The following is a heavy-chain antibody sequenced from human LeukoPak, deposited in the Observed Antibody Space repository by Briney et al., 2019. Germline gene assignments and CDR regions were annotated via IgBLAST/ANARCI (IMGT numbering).Heavy chain of an antibody. D-gene: IGHD6-19*01. CDR1: GYTFPTYG. CDR2: ISPYNGNT. V-gene: IGHV1-18*01. CDR3: ARDREQWLVGPLTL. J-gene: IGHJ4*02. Sequence: ASVKVSCKASGYTFPTYGISWVRQAPGQGPEWMGWISPYNGNTNYAQKVQGRVTMTTDTSTNAAYMELRSLRSDDTAVYYCARDREQWLVGPLTLWGQGTLVTVSS.